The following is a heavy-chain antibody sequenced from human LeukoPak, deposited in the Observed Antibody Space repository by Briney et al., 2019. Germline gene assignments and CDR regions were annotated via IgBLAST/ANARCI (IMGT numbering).Heavy chain of an antibody. CDR1: GGTFISYA. D-gene: IGHD3-9*01. CDR3: ARESYTRTYYDILTAIDP. V-gene: IGHV1-69*13. CDR2: IIPIFGTA. J-gene: IGHJ5*02. Sequence: SVKVSCKASGGTFISYAISWVRQAPGQGLEWMGGIIPIFGTANYAQKFQGRVTITADESTNTAYMELSSLGSEDTAVYYCARESYTRTYYDILTAIDPWGQGTLVTVSS.